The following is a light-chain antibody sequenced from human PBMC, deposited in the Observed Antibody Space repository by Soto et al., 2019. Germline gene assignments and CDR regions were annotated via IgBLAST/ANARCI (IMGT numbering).Light chain of an antibody. CDR2: YDS. V-gene: IGLV3-21*04. J-gene: IGLJ2*01. Sequence: SYELTQPPSVSVAPGKTARITCGGNNIGSKSGHWYQQRPGQAPVLVIYYDSDRPSGIPERFSGSNSGNTATLTISRVEAGDEADYYCQVWDSSSDLVVFGGGTKLTVL. CDR1: NIGSKS. CDR3: QVWDSSSDLVV.